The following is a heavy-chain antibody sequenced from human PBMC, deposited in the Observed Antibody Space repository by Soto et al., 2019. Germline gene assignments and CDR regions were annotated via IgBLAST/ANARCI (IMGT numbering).Heavy chain of an antibody. CDR3: ARPKGSYSSGYYYFDY. CDR1: GGTFSTYA. V-gene: IGHV1-69*01. J-gene: IGHJ4*02. D-gene: IGHD6-19*01. CDR2: IIPLFGTA. Sequence: QVQLVQSGAEVKQPGSSVKVSCKTSGGTFSTYAIYWARQAPGQGLEWMGAIIPLFGTADYAQKFQGRVTITADESTSTAYVELSSLRSEDTAVYYCARPKGSYSSGYYYFDYWGQGTLVTVSS.